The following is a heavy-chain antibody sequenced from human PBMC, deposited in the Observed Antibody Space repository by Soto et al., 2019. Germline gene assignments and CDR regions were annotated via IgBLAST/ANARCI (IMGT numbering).Heavy chain of an antibody. Sequence: HPVGSLRLSCAASGFTFSSYGMHWVRQAPGKGLEWVAVISYDGSNKYYADSVKGRFTISRDNSKNTLYLQMNSLRAEDTAVYYCAKDLGYSYGLFFDYWGQGTLVTVSS. CDR1: GFTFSSYG. J-gene: IGHJ4*02. D-gene: IGHD5-18*01. CDR2: ISYDGSNK. V-gene: IGHV3-30*18. CDR3: AKDLGYSYGLFFDY.